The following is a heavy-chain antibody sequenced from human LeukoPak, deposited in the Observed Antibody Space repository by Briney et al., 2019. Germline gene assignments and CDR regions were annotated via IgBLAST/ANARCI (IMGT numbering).Heavy chain of an antibody. Sequence: PGGSLRLSCAASGFTFTTYWMSWVRQAPGKGLEWVANINQEGSEKYYVDSVKGRFTISRDNAKNSLYLQMNSLRAEDTAVYYCARPRFDAFDIWGQGTMVTVSS. CDR3: ARPRFDAFDI. J-gene: IGHJ3*02. V-gene: IGHV3-7*01. CDR1: GFTFTTYW. CDR2: INQEGSEK.